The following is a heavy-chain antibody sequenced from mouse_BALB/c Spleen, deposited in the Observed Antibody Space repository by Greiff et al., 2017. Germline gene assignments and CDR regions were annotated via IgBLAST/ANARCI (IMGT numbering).Heavy chain of an antibody. D-gene: IGHD2-4*01. V-gene: IGHV1-82*01. CDR1: GYAFSSSW. J-gene: IGHJ3*01. CDR3: AREGYDYDGGFAY. Sequence: QVQLQQSGPELVKPGASVKISCKASGYAFSSSWMNWVKQRPGQGLEWIGRIYPGDGDTNYNGKFKGKATLTADKSSSTAYMQLSSLTSVDSAVYFCAREGYDYDGGFAYWGQGTLVTVSA. CDR2: IYPGDGDT.